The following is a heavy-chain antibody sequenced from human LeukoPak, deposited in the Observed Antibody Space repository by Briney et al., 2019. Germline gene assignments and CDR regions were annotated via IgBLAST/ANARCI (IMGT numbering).Heavy chain of an antibody. CDR2: MNPNSGNT. D-gene: IGHD1-26*01. CDR3: AGVISGNRMP. Sequence: ASVKVSCKASGYTFTSYDINWVRQATGQGPEWMGWMNPNSGNTGCAQKFQGRVTMTRDTSTNTAYMELSSLRSEDTAVYYCAGVISGNRMPWGQGTLVTVSS. CDR1: GYTFTSYD. J-gene: IGHJ4*02. V-gene: IGHV1-8*01.